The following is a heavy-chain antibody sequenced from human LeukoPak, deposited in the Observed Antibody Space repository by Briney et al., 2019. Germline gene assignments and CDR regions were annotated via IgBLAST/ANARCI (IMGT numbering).Heavy chain of an antibody. D-gene: IGHD3-10*01. Sequence: GGSLRLSCAASGFTFSRYTMNWVRQAPGKGLEWISYISNSGSTIYYADSVKGRFTISRDNAKNSLYLQMNSLRGEDTAVYYCARLYGSGSPWGQGTLVTVSS. V-gene: IGHV3-48*01. CDR3: ARLYGSGSP. J-gene: IGHJ5*02. CDR2: ISNSGSTI. CDR1: GFTFSRYT.